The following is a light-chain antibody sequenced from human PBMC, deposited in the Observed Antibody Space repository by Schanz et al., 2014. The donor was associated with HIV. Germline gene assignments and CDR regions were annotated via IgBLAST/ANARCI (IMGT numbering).Light chain of an antibody. Sequence: EIVMTQSPATLSVSPGERATLSCRASQSVSSSYLAWYQQKPGQAPRLLIYGASSRATGIPDRFSGSGSGTDFTLSISGLEPEDFAVYYCQQYGVSPPWTFGQGTKVEFK. CDR2: GAS. V-gene: IGKV3-20*01. J-gene: IGKJ1*01. CDR3: QQYGVSPPWT. CDR1: QSVSSSY.